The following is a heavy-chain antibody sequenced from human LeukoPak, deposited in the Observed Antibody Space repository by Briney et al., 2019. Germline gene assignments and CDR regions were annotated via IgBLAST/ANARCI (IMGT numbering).Heavy chain of an antibody. CDR1: GGSISSSNW. CDR3: AREYSSSSWEPNYYYYYYMDV. V-gene: IGHV4-4*02. Sequence: PSGTLSLTCAVSGGSISSSNWWSWVRQPPGKGLEWIGEIYHSGSTNYNPSLKSRVTISVGKSKNQFSLKLSSVTAADTAVYYCAREYSSSSWEPNYYYYYYMDVWGKGTTVTVSS. CDR2: IYHSGST. D-gene: IGHD6-6*01. J-gene: IGHJ6*03.